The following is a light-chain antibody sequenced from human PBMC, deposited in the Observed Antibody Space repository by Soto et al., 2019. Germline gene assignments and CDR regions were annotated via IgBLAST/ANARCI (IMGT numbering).Light chain of an antibody. CDR3: QQYGSSPQT. V-gene: IGKV3-20*01. J-gene: IGKJ4*01. Sequence: EIVLTQSPGTLSLSPGERATLSCRASQIVSSSYLAWYQQKPGQAPRLLIYGASSRATGIPDRFSGSGSGTDFTLTISRLEPEDFAVYYCQQYGSSPQTFGGGTKVEIK. CDR1: QIVSSSY. CDR2: GAS.